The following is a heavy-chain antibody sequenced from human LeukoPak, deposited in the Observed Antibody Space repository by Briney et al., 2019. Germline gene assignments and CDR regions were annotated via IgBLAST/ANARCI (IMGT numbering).Heavy chain of an antibody. CDR3: ATAGNYRFDY. J-gene: IGHJ4*02. CDR2: ISPTSAYI. Sequence: GGSLRLSCAATGFTLSGHSMNWVRQAPGKGLDWVSSISPTSAYIYYQDSVKGRFTISRDNAKNTLYLQMNSLRAEDTAVYYCATAGNYRFDYWGQGTLVTVSS. V-gene: IGHV3-21*01. CDR1: GFTLSGHS. D-gene: IGHD1-7*01.